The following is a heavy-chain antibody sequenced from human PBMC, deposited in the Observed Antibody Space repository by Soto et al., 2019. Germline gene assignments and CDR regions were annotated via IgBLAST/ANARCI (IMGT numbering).Heavy chain of an antibody. D-gene: IGHD2-2*01. J-gene: IGHJ6*02. Sequence: SETLSLTCTVSGGYITTYYWSWIRQSPGRGLEWIGYIHYSGSTSYNPSLRSRVSISVDTSKNQISLKVSSVTAADTAVYYCARGQLLRWYYYYGMDVWGQGTTVTVSS. V-gene: IGHV4-59*12. CDR3: ARGQLLRWYYYYGMDV. CDR1: GGYITTYY. CDR2: IHYSGST.